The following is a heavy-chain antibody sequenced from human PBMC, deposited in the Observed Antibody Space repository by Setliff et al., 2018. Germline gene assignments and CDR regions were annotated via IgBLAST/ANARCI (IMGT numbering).Heavy chain of an antibody. CDR1: GFTFSSHW. J-gene: IGHJ6*04. D-gene: IGHD2-2*01. CDR3: AKEFTVVVPAALALDV. Sequence: GGSLRLSCAGSGFTFSSHWMYWARQAPGKGLVWVSRINSDGSSITYANSVKGRFTISRDNSKNTLYLQMNSLRAEDTAVYYCAKEFTVVVPAALALDVWGKGTTVTVSS. V-gene: IGHV3-74*01. CDR2: INSDGSSI.